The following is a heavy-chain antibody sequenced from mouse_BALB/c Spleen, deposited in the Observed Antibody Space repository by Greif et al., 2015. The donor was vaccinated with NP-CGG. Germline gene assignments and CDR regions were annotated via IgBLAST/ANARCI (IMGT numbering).Heavy chain of an antibody. CDR3: ARIKLGRGGYAMDN. V-gene: IGHV1S34*01. D-gene: IGHD3-3*01. J-gene: IGHJ4*01. CDR1: GYSFTGYY. Sequence: LVKPGASVKISCKASGYSFTGYYMHWVKQSLGKSLAWIGYISCYNGAPSYNQKFKGKATFTVDTSSSTAYMQMNSLTTEECAVYNSARIKLGRGGYAMDNRGQGTSVTVAS. CDR2: ISCYNGAP.